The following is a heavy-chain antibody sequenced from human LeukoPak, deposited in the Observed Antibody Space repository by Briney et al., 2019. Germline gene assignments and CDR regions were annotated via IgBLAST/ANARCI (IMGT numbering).Heavy chain of an antibody. CDR2: IYYSGST. CDR3: ARHKYCSSTSCYTGCFDY. D-gene: IGHD2-2*02. Sequence: SETLSLTCTVSGGSISSSSYYWGWIRQPPGKGLEWIGSIYYSGSTYYNPSLKSRVTISVDTSKNQFSLKLSSVTAADTAVYYCARHKYCSSTSCYTGCFDYWGQGTLVTVSS. V-gene: IGHV4-39*01. J-gene: IGHJ4*02. CDR1: GGSISSSSYY.